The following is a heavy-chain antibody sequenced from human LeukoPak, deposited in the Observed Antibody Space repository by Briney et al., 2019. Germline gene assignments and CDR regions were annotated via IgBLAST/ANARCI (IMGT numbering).Heavy chain of an antibody. D-gene: IGHD6-13*01. CDR2: ISNSGGST. V-gene: IGHV3-23*01. CDR3: AKGRGTGRQPLGAFDI. Sequence: GGSLRLSCAASGFTFSSYAMTWVRQAPGKGLEWVSGISNSGGSTYYADSVKGRFTISRDNSKNTLYLQMNSLRAEDTAVYYCAKGRGTGRQPLGAFDIWGQGTMVTVSS. J-gene: IGHJ3*02. CDR1: GFTFSSYA.